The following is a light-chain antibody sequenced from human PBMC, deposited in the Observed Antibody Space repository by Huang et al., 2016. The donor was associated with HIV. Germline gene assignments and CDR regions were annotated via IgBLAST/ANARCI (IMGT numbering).Light chain of an antibody. J-gene: IGKJ2*01. CDR1: QSIKNY. CDR2: GAS. V-gene: IGKV3-15*01. Sequence: MVMTQSPAPLSVSPGERATLSCRATQSIKNYLAWYQQKPGQPPRLLIYGASTRATDIPARCSGSGSGTEFNLTVSSLQSEDFAVYFCQHYKSFPYTFGQGTKLEIK. CDR3: QHYKSFPYT.